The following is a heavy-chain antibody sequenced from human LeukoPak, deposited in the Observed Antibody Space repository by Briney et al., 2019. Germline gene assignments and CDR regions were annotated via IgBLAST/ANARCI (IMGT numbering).Heavy chain of an antibody. J-gene: IGHJ6*02. V-gene: IGHV3-30-3*01. CDR2: ISYDGSNK. D-gene: IGHD6-19*01. CDR3: ASGSLTGYSSGSPSGV. CDR1: GFTFSSYA. Sequence: GGSLRLSCAASGFTFSSYAMHWVRQAPGKGLEWVAVISYDGSNKYYADSVKGRFTISRDNSKNTLYLQMNGLRAEDTAVYYCASGSLTGYSSGSPSGVWGQGTTVTVSS.